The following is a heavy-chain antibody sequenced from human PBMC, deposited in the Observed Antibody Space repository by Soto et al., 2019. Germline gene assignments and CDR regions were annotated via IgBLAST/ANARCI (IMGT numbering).Heavy chain of an antibody. CDR1: GFTFDDYT. V-gene: IGHV3-43*01. CDR3: AKDLGVVVTASDYYYGMDV. D-gene: IGHD2-21*02. J-gene: IGHJ6*02. Sequence: GGSLRLSCAASGFTFDDYTMHWVRQAPGKGLEWVSLISWDGGSTYYADSVKGRFTISRDNSKNSLYLQMNSLRTEDTALYYCAKDLGVVVTASDYYYGMDVWGQGTTVTVSS. CDR2: ISWDGGST.